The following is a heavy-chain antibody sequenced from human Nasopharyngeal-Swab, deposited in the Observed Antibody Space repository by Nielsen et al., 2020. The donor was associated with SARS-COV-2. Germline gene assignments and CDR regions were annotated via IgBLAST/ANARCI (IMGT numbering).Heavy chain of an antibody. Sequence: ASVKVSCKASGYTFTSYGISWVRQAPGQGLEWMGWISAYNGNTNYAQKLQGRVTMTTDTSTSTAYMELRSLRSDDTAVYYCARDLPTYSGYHLPLSAWGQGTLVTVSS. CDR2: ISAYNGNT. V-gene: IGHV1-18*01. CDR1: GYTFTSYG. J-gene: IGHJ5*02. D-gene: IGHD5-12*01. CDR3: ARDLPTYSGYHLPLSA.